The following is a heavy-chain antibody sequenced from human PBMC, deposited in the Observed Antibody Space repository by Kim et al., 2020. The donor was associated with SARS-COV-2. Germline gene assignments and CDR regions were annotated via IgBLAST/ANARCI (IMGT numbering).Heavy chain of an antibody. V-gene: IGHV3-11*01. Sequence: GGSLRLSCAASGFPFSAFYMTWIRQAPGKGLEWVSYITSGGETIYYADSVKGRFPISRDNADNSVHLQMSSLRVEDTAIYYCARGGHLTVFADYWGQGTMVTVSS. J-gene: IGHJ4*02. CDR1: GFPFSAFY. CDR3: ARGGHLTVFADY. D-gene: IGHD3-10*01. CDR2: ITSGGETI.